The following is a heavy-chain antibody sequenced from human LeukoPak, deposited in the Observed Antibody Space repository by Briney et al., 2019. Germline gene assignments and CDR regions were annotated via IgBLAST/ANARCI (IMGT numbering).Heavy chain of an antibody. J-gene: IGHJ6*03. CDR1: GYTFTSYG. D-gene: IGHD6-6*01. Sequence: ASVKVSCKASGYTFTSYGISWVRQAPGPGLEWMGWISAYNGNTNYAQKLQGRVTMTTDTSTSTAYMELRSLRSDDTAVYYCARVSSSSYYYYYMDVWGKGTTVTVSS. V-gene: IGHV1-18*01. CDR2: ISAYNGNT. CDR3: ARVSSSSYYYYYMDV.